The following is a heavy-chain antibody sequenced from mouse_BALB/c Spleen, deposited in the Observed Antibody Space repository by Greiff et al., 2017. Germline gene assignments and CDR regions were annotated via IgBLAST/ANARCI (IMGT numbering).Heavy chain of an antibody. CDR2: INSNGGST. D-gene: IGHD2-4*01. V-gene: IGHV5-6-3*01. J-gene: IGHJ2*01. Sequence: EVQLQESGGGLVQPGGSLKLSCAASGFTFSSYGMSWVRQTPDKRLELVATINSNGGSTYYPDSVKGRFTISRDNAKNTLYLQMSSLKSEDTAMYYCVITTFSYFDYWGQGTTLTVSS. CDR1: GFTFSSYG. CDR3: VITTFSYFDY.